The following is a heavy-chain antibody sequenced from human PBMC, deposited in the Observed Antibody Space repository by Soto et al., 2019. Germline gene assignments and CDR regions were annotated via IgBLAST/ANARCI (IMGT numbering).Heavy chain of an antibody. CDR1: GFTFTDYA. CDR3: ARGSSGYISSWYYFDY. D-gene: IGHD6-13*01. J-gene: IGHJ4*02. Sequence: EVQLLESGGGLVQPGWSLRLSCAASGFTFTDYALSWVRQAPGKGLEWVATVSGIGGSTYLADTVKGRLSITRDNSKNTVSLLMNSLRAEDTAVYFCARGSSGYISSWYYFDYWGRGTLVTVSS. CDR2: VSGIGGST. V-gene: IGHV3-23*01.